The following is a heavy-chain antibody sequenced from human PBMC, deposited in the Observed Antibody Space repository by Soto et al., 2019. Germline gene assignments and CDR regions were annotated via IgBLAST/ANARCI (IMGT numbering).Heavy chain of an antibody. D-gene: IGHD5-12*01. Sequence: QVQPVESGGGVVQPGRSLRLSCVVSGFTFRSYAMHWVRQAPGKGLEWVAVISNDGNNKYHADFVKGRFTISRDNSKNTLYLHMDSLRAEDTALFYCSRFVGYGGSEYYFDNWGHGIHVIVST. CDR1: GFTFRSYA. J-gene: IGHJ4*01. CDR2: ISNDGNNK. V-gene: IGHV3-30-3*02. CDR3: SRFVGYGGSEYYFDN.